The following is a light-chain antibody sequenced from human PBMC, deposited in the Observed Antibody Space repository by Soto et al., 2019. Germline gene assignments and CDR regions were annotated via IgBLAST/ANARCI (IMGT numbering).Light chain of an antibody. V-gene: IGKV3-20*01. CDR2: GAS. CDR1: QSVSSSY. CDR3: QQDGRSRGT. J-gene: IGKJ1*01. Sequence: EIGLTQSPGTLSLSPEERATLSCRASQSVSSSYLAWYQQKPGQAPRLLIYGASSRATGIPDRFSGSGSGTDFTITISSLVPEDFVVYYCQQDGRSRGTFGQGPNVDIK.